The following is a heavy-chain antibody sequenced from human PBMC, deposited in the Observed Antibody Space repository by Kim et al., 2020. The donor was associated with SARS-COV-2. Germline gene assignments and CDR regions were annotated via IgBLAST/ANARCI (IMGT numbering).Heavy chain of an antibody. V-gene: IGHV3-30*18. CDR1: GFTFSSYG. Sequence: GGSLRLSCAVSGFTFSSYGMHWVRQAPGKGLEWVAVISYDGKNKYYGEAVKGRFIISRDNSKNTLDLQIHSLRVEDTAVYYCAKEDAVAVAGGFDCWGQGTLVTVS. D-gene: IGHD6-19*01. CDR3: AKEDAVAVAGGFDC. CDR2: ISYDGKNK. J-gene: IGHJ4*02.